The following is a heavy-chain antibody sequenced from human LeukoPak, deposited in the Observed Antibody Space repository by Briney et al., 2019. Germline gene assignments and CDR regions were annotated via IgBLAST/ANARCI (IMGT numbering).Heavy chain of an antibody. J-gene: IGHJ4*02. CDR2: IYYSGNT. CDR3: ARARSDYGSGSGFDY. V-gene: IGHV4-39*07. D-gene: IGHD3-10*01. Sequence: SETLSLTCTVSGGSISSSSYYWGWIRQPPGKGLEWIGSIYYSGNTYYNPSLKSRVTISVDTSKSQFSLKLSSVTAADTAVYYCARARSDYGSGSGFDYWGQGTLVTVSS. CDR1: GGSISSSSYY.